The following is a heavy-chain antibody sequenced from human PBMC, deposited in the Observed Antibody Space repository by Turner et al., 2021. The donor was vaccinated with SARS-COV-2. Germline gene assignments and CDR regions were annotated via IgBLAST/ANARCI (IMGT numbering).Heavy chain of an antibody. CDR3: ATGYAYCGGDCSIHY. Sequence: QVQLVQSGAEVKKPGASVKVSCMASGYTFTGYYMHWVRQAPGQGLEWMGWINPNSGGSNYAQKFQGRVTMTRDTSISTAYMELSRLRSDDTAVYYCATGYAYCGGDCSIHYWGQGTLVTVSS. CDR1: GYTFTGYY. J-gene: IGHJ4*02. CDR2: INPNSGGS. D-gene: IGHD2-21*02. V-gene: IGHV1-2*02.